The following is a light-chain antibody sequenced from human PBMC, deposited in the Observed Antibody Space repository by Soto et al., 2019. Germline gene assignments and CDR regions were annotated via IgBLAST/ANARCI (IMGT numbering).Light chain of an antibody. V-gene: IGKV3-15*01. CDR2: GAS. CDR1: QNVYTN. J-gene: IGKJ4*01. Sequence: RVMTQSPATRSVSPGERVTFSCRASQNVYTNLAWYQHKPGQAPRLLISGASTGATGIPARFSGSGSGTEFTLTINSLQSEDFAVYYCQQFYTWPVTFGGGTKVDIK. CDR3: QQFYTWPVT.